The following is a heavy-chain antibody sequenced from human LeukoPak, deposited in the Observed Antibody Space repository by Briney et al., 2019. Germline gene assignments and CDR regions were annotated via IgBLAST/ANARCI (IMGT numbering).Heavy chain of an antibody. V-gene: IGHV3-30*03. Sequence: GRSLRLSCAASGFTFSSYGMHWVRQAPGKGLEWVAVISYDGSNKYYADSVKGRFTISRDNSKNTLYLQMNSLRAEDTAVYYCGTYSSSWYYFDYWGQGTLVTVSS. D-gene: IGHD6-13*01. CDR3: GTYSSSWYYFDY. J-gene: IGHJ4*02. CDR1: GFTFSSYG. CDR2: ISYDGSNK.